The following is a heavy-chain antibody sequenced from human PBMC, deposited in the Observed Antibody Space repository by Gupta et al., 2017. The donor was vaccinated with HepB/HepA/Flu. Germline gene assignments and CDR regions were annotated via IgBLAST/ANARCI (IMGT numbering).Heavy chain of an antibody. Sequence: QVQLQQWGAGLLKPSETLSLTCAVYGGSFSGYYWSWIRQPPGKGLEWIGEINHSGSTNYNPSLKSRVTISVDTSKNQFSLKLSSVTAADTAVYYCARGGRYSSSPQLWGQGTLVTVSS. D-gene: IGHD6-13*01. J-gene: IGHJ1*01. CDR2: INHSGST. V-gene: IGHV4-34*01. CDR1: GGSFSGYY. CDR3: ARGGRYSSSPQL.